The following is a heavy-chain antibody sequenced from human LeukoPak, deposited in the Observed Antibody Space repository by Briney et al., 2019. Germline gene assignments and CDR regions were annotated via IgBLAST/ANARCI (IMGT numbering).Heavy chain of an antibody. J-gene: IGHJ4*02. V-gene: IGHV1-46*03. CDR1: GSTFANYY. D-gene: IGHD1-26*01. CDR3: ASGSGTYSPDY. CDR2: ITPSGGTT. Sequence: ASVKVSCKASGSTFANYYMHWVLQAPGQGLQWMGVITPSGGTTSFAQNFQGRVTMTRDTSTSTVYMELSSLRSEDTAVYYCASGSGTYSPDYWGQGTLVTVSS.